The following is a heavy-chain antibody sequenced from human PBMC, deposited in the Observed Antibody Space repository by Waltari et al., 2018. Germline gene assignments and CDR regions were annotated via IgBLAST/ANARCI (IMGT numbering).Heavy chain of an antibody. D-gene: IGHD1-1*01. CDR3: ASKPGVPTYFHH. CDR1: GFSFSISE. CDR2: IRPTSEQL. V-gene: IGHV3-48*03. J-gene: IGHJ1*01. Sequence: EVQLVESGGALVQPGGSLRLSCAGSGFSFSISEMNWVRQAPGEELEWLSYIRPTSEQLLYSVSLGGRYPFTRVNSKNLLYLQMDSLRTDDTAIYYCASKPGVPTYFHHWGQGTLDTVSS.